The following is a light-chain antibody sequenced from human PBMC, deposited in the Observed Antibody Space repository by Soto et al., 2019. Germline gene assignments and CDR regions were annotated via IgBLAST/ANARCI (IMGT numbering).Light chain of an antibody. J-gene: IGKJ4*01. CDR2: GAS. CDR3: QQYGSSPLLT. V-gene: IGKV3-20*01. CDR1: QSVSSSY. Sequence: EIVLTQSPGNLSLSPGERATLSCRASQSVSSSYLAWYQQKPGQAPRLLIYGASSRATGIPDRFSGSGSGTDFTLTISRLEPEDFAVYYCQQYGSSPLLTFGGGTKVEIK.